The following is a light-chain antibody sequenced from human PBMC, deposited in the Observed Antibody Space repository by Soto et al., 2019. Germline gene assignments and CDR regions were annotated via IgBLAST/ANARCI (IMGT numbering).Light chain of an antibody. CDR2: GVS. CDR1: QSISRN. V-gene: IGKV3-15*01. Sequence: EIVMTQSPATLPVSPGERATLSCRASQSISRNLAWYQQKPGRAPRLLIYGVSTRATGIPARFSGSGSETEFTLTISSLQSEDFAVYFCQQYNNWPPVTFGPGTKVDIK. J-gene: IGKJ3*01. CDR3: QQYNNWPPVT.